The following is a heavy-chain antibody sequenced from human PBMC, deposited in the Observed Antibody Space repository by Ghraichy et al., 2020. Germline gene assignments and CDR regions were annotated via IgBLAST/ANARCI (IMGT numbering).Heavy chain of an antibody. CDR2: ISGSGGST. D-gene: IGHD5-24*01. CDR1: GFTLSSYA. CDR3: AKVGWLQLVYFDY. Sequence: GGSLRLSCAASGFTLSSYAMSWVRQAPGKGLEWVSAISGSGGSTYYADSVKGRFTISRDNSKNTLYLQMDSLRAEDTAVYYCAKVGWLQLVYFDYWGQGTLVTVSS. V-gene: IGHV3-23*01. J-gene: IGHJ4*02.